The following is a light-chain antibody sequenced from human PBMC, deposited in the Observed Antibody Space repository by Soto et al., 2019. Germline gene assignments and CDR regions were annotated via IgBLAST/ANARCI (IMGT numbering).Light chain of an antibody. CDR1: QSVSRR. CDR3: QQYGGSPLT. J-gene: IGKJ5*01. CDR2: GAS. Sequence: EIVLTQFPGTLSLSPGGRATLSCRASQSVSRRLAWYQHRPGQSPSLLLSGASMRASGVPVRFSSSGSGTDFTLTISRLEHDDFAVYYCQQYGGSPLTFGRGTRLEV. V-gene: IGKV3-20*01.